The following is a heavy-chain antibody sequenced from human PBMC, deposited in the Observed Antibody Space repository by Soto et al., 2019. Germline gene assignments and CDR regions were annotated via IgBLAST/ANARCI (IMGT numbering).Heavy chain of an antibody. D-gene: IGHD3-16*02. J-gene: IGHJ5*02. CDR2: IYYSGST. CDR3: ARDQISVHLRLGELSATHWFDP. CDR1: GGSIGSSTYY. Sequence: SETLSLTCTVSGGSIGSSTYYWDWIRQPPGKGLEWIGYIYYSGSTNYNPSLKSRVTISVDTSKNQFSLKLSSVTAADTAVYYCARDQISVHLRLGELSATHWFDPWGQGTLVTASS. V-gene: IGHV4-61*01.